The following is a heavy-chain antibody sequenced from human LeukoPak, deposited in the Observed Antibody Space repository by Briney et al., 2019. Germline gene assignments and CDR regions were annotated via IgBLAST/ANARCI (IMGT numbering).Heavy chain of an antibody. J-gene: IGHJ4*02. CDR3: ARDLLRGPTGGY. Sequence: GGSLRLSCAASGFTFNTFAMHWVRQAPGEGLGWVAVTSNAGTNNYYADSVTGRFTISRDNSKNTLYLQMNTVRPEDTAVYYCARDLLRGPTGGYWGQGTLVTVSS. CDR1: GFTFNTFA. CDR2: TSNAGTNN. D-gene: IGHD3-10*01. V-gene: IGHV3-30-3*01.